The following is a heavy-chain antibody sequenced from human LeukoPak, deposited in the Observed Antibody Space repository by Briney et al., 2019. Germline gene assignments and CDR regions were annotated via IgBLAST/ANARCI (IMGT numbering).Heavy chain of an antibody. V-gene: IGHV3-30*02. J-gene: IGHJ4*02. Sequence: GGSLRLSCAASGFTFSSYGMHWVRQAPGKGLEWVAFIRYDGSNKYYADSVEGRFTISRDNSKNTLYLQMNSLRAEDTAVYYCAKDLLRQQPTEFDYWGQGTLVTVSS. D-gene: IGHD6-13*01. CDR1: GFTFSSYG. CDR3: AKDLLRQQPTEFDY. CDR2: IRYDGSNK.